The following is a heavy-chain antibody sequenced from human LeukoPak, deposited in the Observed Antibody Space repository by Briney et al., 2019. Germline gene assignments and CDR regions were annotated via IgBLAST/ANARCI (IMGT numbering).Heavy chain of an antibody. CDR1: GFTFSSSW. V-gene: IGHV3-21*01. CDR3: ARDRTTVTTFDY. CDR2: ISSSSSYI. J-gene: IGHJ4*02. D-gene: IGHD4-17*01. Sequence: GGSLRLSCAASGFTFSSSWMCWVRQAPGKGLEWVSSISSSSSYIYYADSVKGRFTISRDNAKNSLYLQMNTLRDEDTAVYYCARDRTTVTTFDYWGQGTLVTVSS.